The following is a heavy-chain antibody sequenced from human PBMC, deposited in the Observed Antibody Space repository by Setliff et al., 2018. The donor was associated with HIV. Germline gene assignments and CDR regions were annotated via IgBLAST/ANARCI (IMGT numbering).Heavy chain of an antibody. Sequence: ASETLSLTCTVSGGSISSYYWSWIRQPPGKGLEWIGYIYYSGSTNYNPSLKSRVTISVDTSKNQFSLKLSSVTAADTAVYYCARGARLLTGYADRWDYYYMRIWGKGTTVTVSS. CDR2: IYYSGST. J-gene: IGHJ6*03. V-gene: IGHV4-59*12. CDR1: GGSISSYY. D-gene: IGHD2-8*01. CDR3: ARGARLLTGYADRWDYYYMRI.